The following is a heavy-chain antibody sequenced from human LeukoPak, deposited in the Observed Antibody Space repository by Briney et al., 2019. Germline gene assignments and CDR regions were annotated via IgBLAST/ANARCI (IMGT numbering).Heavy chain of an antibody. Sequence: GGSLRLSCAASGFTFDDYGMSWVRQAPGKGLEWVSGINWNGGSTGYADSVKGRFTISRDNAKNSLYLQMNSLRAEDTALYYCARTGVIVVADRYFDYWGQGTLVTVSS. J-gene: IGHJ4*02. CDR1: GFTFDDYG. CDR2: INWNGGST. V-gene: IGHV3-20*04. CDR3: ARTGVIVVADRYFDY. D-gene: IGHD3-22*01.